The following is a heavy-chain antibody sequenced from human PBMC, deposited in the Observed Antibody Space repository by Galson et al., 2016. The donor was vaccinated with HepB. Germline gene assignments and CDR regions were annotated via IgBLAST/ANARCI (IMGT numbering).Heavy chain of an antibody. CDR1: GFTFSSYA. D-gene: IGHD5-18*01. CDR2: ISTLTGVT. Sequence: SLRLSCAASGFTFSSYAMNWVRQAPGKGLEWVSGISTLTGVTYYADSVKGRFTISRDKSKNTLYLQMNSLTAEDTAIYYCAKEDSDGPFDGFDVWGQGTMVSVS. CDR3: AKEDSDGPFDGFDV. J-gene: IGHJ3*01. V-gene: IGHV3-23*01.